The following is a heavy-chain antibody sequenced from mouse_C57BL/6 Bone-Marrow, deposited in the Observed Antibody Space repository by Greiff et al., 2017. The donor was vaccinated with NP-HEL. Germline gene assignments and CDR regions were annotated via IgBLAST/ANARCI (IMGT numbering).Heavy chain of an antibody. D-gene: IGHD3-3*01. CDR1: GYTFTSYW. V-gene: IGHV1-61*01. CDR3: AREGGTDY. Sequence: VQLQQPGAELVRPGSSVKLSCKASGYTFTSYWMDWVKQRPGQGLEWIGNIYPSDSETHYNQKFKDKATLTVDKSSSTAYMQLSSLTSEDSAVYYCAREGGTDYWGQGTTLTVSS. J-gene: IGHJ2*01. CDR2: IYPSDSET.